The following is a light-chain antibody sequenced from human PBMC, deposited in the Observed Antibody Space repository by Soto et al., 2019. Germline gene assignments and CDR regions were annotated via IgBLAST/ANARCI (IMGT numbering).Light chain of an antibody. J-gene: IGKJ1*01. V-gene: IGKV3-20*01. CDR3: QQDSSPRT. CDR1: QSVSNNY. CDR2: GAS. Sequence: EIVLTQSPGTLSLSPGERATLSCRASQSVSNNYLAWYQQTPGQAPRLLIYGASNSATSIPDRCSGRAARTDSTLTSSRLEQEDSAVYYCQQDSSPRTFGQGTKVDIK.